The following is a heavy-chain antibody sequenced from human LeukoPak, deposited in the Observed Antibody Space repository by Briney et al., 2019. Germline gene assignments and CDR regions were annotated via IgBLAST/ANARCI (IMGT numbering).Heavy chain of an antibody. V-gene: IGHV4-59*12. CDR1: GGSINSYY. CDR2: IFYSGST. J-gene: IGHJ6*03. Sequence: SETLSLTCTVSGGSINSYYWSWIRQPPGKRLEWIGYIFYSGSTNYNPSLKSRVTISLDTSKNQFSLKLTSVTAADTAVYYCARGRTGYQLLPTKKDYSYYYVDVWDKGTTVTVSS. CDR3: ARGRTGYQLLPTKKDYSYYYVDV. D-gene: IGHD2-2*01.